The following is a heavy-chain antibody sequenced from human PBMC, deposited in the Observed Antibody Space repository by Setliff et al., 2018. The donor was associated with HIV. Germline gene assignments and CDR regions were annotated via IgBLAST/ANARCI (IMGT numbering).Heavy chain of an antibody. V-gene: IGHV3-23*01. CDR1: GFTFSAYA. J-gene: IGHJ4*02. D-gene: IGHD3-3*01. Sequence: SLRLSCAASGFTFSAYAMTWVRRAPGRGLEWVSATTSNGRTTDYAESVRGRFTLSRDNSGNTLYLQMTSLRAEDTAIYYCAKAWGSGYPSFESALMFDVWGQGTLVTVSS. CDR3: AKAWGSGYPSFESALMFDV. CDR2: TTSNGRTT.